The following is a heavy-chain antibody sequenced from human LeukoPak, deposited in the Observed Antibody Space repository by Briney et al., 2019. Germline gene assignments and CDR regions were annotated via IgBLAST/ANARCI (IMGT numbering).Heavy chain of an antibody. J-gene: IGHJ5*02. D-gene: IGHD6-19*01. CDR3: ARGISGGSGWQENWFDP. CDR2: MNPNSGNT. CDR1: GYTFTSYD. V-gene: IGHV1-8*01. Sequence: GASVKVSCKASGYTFTSYDINWVRQATGQGLEWMGWMNPNSGNTGYAQKFQGRVTMTRNTSISTAYMELSSLRSEDTAVYYCARGISGGSGWQENWFDPWGQGTLVTVSS.